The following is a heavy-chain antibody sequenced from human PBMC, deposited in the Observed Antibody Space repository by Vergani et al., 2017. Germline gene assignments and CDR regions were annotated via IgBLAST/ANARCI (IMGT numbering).Heavy chain of an antibody. J-gene: IGHJ4*02. Sequence: VQLVESGGGVVQPGRSLRLSCAASGFSFGDYAMTLVRQAPGKGLEWVAFIRNKAYGGTTEYAASVKGRFTISRDDSKRLAYLQLSGLKTEDTAVYFCSRGRGYSFGYSDYWGQGTLVTVSS. CDR3: SRGRGYSFGYSDY. CDR1: GFSFGDYA. V-gene: IGHV3-49*04. D-gene: IGHD5-18*01. CDR2: IRNKAYGGTT.